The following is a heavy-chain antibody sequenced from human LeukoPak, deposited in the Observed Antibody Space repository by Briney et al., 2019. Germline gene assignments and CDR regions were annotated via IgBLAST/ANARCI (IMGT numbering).Heavy chain of an antibody. CDR2: INHSGST. J-gene: IGHJ4*02. Sequence: SETLSHTCAVYGGSFSGYYWSWIRQPPGKGLEWIGEINHSGSTNYNPSLKSRVTISVDTSKNQFSLKLSSVTAADTAVYYCAIHIQTCFDYWGQGTLVTVSS. CDR3: AIHIQTCFDY. D-gene: IGHD5-18*01. CDR1: GGSFSGYY. V-gene: IGHV4-34*01.